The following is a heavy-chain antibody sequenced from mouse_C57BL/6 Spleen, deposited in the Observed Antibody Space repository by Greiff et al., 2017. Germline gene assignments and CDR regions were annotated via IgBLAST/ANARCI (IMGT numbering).Heavy chain of an antibody. J-gene: IGHJ1*03. Sequence: VQLQESGAELVRPGASVKLSCKASGYTFTDYYINWVKQRPGQGLEWIARIYPGSGNTYYNEKFKGKATLTAEKSSSNAYMQLSSLTSEDSAVYFCARSQLGYFDVWGTVTTVTVSS. D-gene: IGHD4-1*02. CDR3: ARSQLGYFDV. V-gene: IGHV1-76*01. CDR2: IYPGSGNT. CDR1: GYTFTDYY.